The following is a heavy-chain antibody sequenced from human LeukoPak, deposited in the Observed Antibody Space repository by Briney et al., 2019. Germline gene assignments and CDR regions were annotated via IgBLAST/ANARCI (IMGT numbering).Heavy chain of an antibody. Sequence: SETLSLTCTVSGGSISSYYWSWIRQPPGKGLEWIGYIYYSGSTNYNPSLKSRVTISVDTSKNQFSLKLSSVTAADTAVYYCARYCSSTSCYASIAVAGLDAFDIWGQGTMVTVSS. J-gene: IGHJ3*02. V-gene: IGHV4-59*08. CDR2: IYYSGST. CDR1: GGSISSYY. CDR3: ARYCSSTSCYASIAVAGLDAFDI. D-gene: IGHD2-2*01.